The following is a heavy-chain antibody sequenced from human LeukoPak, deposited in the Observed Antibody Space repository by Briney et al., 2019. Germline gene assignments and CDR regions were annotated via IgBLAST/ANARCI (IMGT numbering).Heavy chain of an antibody. CDR1: GGSISSYY. V-gene: IGHV4-59*01. D-gene: IGHD6-19*01. Sequence: PSETLCLTCTVSGGSISSYYWSWIRQPPGKGLEWIGYIYYSGSTNYNPSLKSRVTISVDTSKNQFSLKLSSVTAADTAVYYCARDRYSSGWHEGVVAFDIWGQGTMVTVSS. J-gene: IGHJ3*02. CDR3: ARDRYSSGWHEGVVAFDI. CDR2: IYYSGST.